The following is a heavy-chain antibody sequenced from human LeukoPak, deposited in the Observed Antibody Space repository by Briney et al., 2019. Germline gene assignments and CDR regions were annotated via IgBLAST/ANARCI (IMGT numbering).Heavy chain of an antibody. CDR2: ISAYNGNT. J-gene: IGHJ4*02. D-gene: IGHD3-10*01. CDR3: ARDGGDYYGSGTYYNGRFDY. Sequence: ASVKVSCKASGYSFTSYGISWVRQAPGQGLEWMGWISAYNGNTNYAQKLQGRVTMTTDTSTSTAYMELRSLRSDDTAVYYCARDGGDYYGSGTYYNGRFDYWGQGTLVTVSS. CDR1: GYSFTSYG. V-gene: IGHV1-18*01.